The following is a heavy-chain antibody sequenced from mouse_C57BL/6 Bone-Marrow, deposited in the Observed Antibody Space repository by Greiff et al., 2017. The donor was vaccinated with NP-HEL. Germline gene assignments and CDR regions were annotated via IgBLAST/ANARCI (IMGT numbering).Heavy chain of an antibody. CDR3: VKGDLYSNCYFDD. D-gene: IGHD2-5*01. V-gene: IGHV7-4*01. Sequence: EVQGVESGGGLVQPGASLRLSCAASGFTFTDYYMSWVRQPPGQAPEWLALIRNKANGYTTEYTASVKGRFTISRDNSQNILYLQMNTLRAEDSATYYCVKGDLYSNCYFDDWGQGTTLTVSS. CDR1: GFTFTDYY. CDR2: IRNKANGYTT. J-gene: IGHJ2*01.